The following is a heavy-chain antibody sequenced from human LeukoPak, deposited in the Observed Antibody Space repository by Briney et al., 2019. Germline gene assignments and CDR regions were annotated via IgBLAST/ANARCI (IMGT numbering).Heavy chain of an antibody. J-gene: IGHJ4*02. CDR3: ARRALRYFDWSLGEDYFDY. CDR1: GFTFDDYA. D-gene: IGHD3-9*01. CDR2: ISWNSGSI. V-gene: IGHV3-9*03. Sequence: GGSLRLSCAASGFTFDDYAMHWVRQAPGKGLEWVSGISWNSGSIGYADSVKGRFTISRDNSKDTLYLQMGSLRAEDMAVYYCARRALRYFDWSLGEDYFDYWGQGTLVTVSS.